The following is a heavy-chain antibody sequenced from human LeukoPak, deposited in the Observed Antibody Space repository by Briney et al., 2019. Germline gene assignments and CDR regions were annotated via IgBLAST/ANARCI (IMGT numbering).Heavy chain of an antibody. Sequence: SGGSLRLSCAASGFTFSSYGMHWVRQAPGKGLEWVAVISYDGSNKYYADSVKGRFTISRDNSKNTLYLQMNSLRAEDTAVYYCAKIRIAAGRPAEYFQHWGQGTLVTVSS. D-gene: IGHD6-13*01. CDR3: AKIRIAAGRPAEYFQH. V-gene: IGHV3-30*18. CDR1: GFTFSSYG. CDR2: ISYDGSNK. J-gene: IGHJ1*01.